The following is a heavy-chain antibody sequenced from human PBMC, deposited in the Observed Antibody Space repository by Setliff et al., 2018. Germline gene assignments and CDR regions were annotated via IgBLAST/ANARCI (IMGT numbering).Heavy chain of an antibody. Sequence: ASVKVSCKASGYTFTSYGISWVRQAPGQGLEWMGWINTNTGNPTYAQGFTGRFVFSLDTSVSTAYLQISSLKAEDTAVYYCARGGYCSSTSCYRGNYYYGMDVWGQGTTVTVSS. CDR3: ARGGYCSSTSCYRGNYYYGMDV. D-gene: IGHD2-2*02. J-gene: IGHJ6*02. V-gene: IGHV7-4-1*02. CDR1: GYTFTSYG. CDR2: INTNTGNP.